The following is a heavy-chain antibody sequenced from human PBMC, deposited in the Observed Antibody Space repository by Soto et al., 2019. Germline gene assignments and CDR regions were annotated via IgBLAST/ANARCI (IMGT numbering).Heavy chain of an antibody. J-gene: IGHJ6*02. CDR1: GFTFDDYA. CDR3: AKDIGRDYYDSSGYAPLLYYYYYYGMDV. V-gene: IGHV3-9*01. CDR2: ISWNSGSI. D-gene: IGHD3-22*01. Sequence: SLKISCAASGFTFDDYAMHWVRQAPGKGLEWVSGISWNSGSIGYADSVKGRVTISRDNAKNSLYLQMNSLRAEDTALYYCAKDIGRDYYDSSGYAPLLYYYYYYGMDVWGQGTTVTVSS.